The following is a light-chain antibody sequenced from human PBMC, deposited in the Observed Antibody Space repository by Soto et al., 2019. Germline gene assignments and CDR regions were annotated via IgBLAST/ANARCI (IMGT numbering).Light chain of an antibody. V-gene: IGLV2-14*03. CDR1: SSDVGGYNF. CDR3: SSYTSNNSFYV. Sequence: QSALTQPASVSGSPGQSITISCTGTSSDVGGYNFVSWYQQRPGKAPKLMIYDVSNRPSGVSDRFSGSKSGNTASLTISGLRTEDEDEYYCSSYTSNNSFYVFGTGTKVTVL. CDR2: DVS. J-gene: IGLJ1*01.